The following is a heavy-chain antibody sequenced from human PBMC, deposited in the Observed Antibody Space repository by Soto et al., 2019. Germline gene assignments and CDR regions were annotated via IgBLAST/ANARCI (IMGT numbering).Heavy chain of an antibody. J-gene: IGHJ3*02. V-gene: IGHV4-39*01. CDR2: IYYSGST. CDR1: GGSISSSSYY. D-gene: IGHD6-19*01. Sequence: PSETLSLTCTVSGGSISSSSYYWGWIRQPPGKGLEWIGSIYYSGSTYYNTSLKSRVTISVDTSKNQYSLKLSYVTAADTAVYICASLRKTWYSSGWYDAFDIWGQGTMVTVAS. CDR3: ASLRKTWYSSGWYDAFDI.